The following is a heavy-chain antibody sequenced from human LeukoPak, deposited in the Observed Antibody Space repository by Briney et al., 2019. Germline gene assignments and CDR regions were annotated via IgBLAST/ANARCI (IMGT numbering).Heavy chain of an antibody. Sequence: PGGSLRLSCAASGFTFDDYAMHWVRQAPGKGLEWVSGISWNSGSIGYADSVKGRFTISRDNAKNSLYLQMNSLRAEDTALYYCAKVFDMTGYLGMDVWGLGTTVTVSS. CDR1: GFTFDDYA. J-gene: IGHJ6*02. D-gene: IGHD3-9*01. V-gene: IGHV3-9*01. CDR2: ISWNSGSI. CDR3: AKVFDMTGYLGMDV.